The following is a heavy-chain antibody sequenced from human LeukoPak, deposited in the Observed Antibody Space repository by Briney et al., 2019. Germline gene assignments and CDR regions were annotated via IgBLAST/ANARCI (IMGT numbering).Heavy chain of an antibody. D-gene: IGHD1-26*01. Sequence: EASVRVSCKTSGYMFTNYGITWVRQAPGQGLEWMGWISAYDGNTHYAQKFQGRVTVTTDRSTSAVYMELGSLTSDDTAVYYCARGGPPGRSGSYSDYWGQGTLVTVSS. CDR1: GYMFTNYG. V-gene: IGHV1-18*01. CDR3: ARGGPPGRSGSYSDY. J-gene: IGHJ4*02. CDR2: ISAYDGNT.